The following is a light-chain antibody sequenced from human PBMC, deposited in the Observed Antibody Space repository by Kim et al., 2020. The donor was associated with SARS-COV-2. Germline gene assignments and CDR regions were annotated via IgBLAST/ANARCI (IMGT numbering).Light chain of an antibody. CDR3: NSRDSNDNVV. CDR2: GKN. J-gene: IGLJ2*01. V-gene: IGLV3-19*01. Sequence: SSELTQDPAVSVALGQTVRITCQGDSLRSYYATWYPQKPGQAPILVIYGKNNRPSWIPDRFSGSSSGTTASLTITGTQAGAEADYYCNSRDSNDNVVFGG. CDR1: SLRSYY.